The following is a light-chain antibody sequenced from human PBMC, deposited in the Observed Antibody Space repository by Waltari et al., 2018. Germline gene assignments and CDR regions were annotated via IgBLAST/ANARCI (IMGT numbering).Light chain of an antibody. Sequence: EIVLTQSPATLSLSPGERATLSCRASQSVSSYLAWYQQKPGQAPRLLIYDASNRATGIPARFSGSGSGTDFTLTISSLEPEDFAVYYCQQRSNWPVSTFGQGTKVEIK. J-gene: IGKJ1*01. V-gene: IGKV3-11*01. CDR1: QSVSSY. CDR2: DAS. CDR3: QQRSNWPVST.